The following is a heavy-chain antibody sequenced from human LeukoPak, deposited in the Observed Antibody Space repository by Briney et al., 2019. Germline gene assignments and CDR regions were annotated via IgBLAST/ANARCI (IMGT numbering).Heavy chain of an antibody. Sequence: PGGSLRLSCAASGFTFSSYSMNWIRQPPGKGLEWIGEINHSGSTNYNPSLKSRVTISVDTSKNQFSLKLSSVTAADTAVYYCARDYDSSGTHWYFDLWGRGTLVTVSS. CDR3: ARDYDSSGTHWYFDL. J-gene: IGHJ2*01. CDR2: INHSGST. D-gene: IGHD3-22*01. CDR1: GFTFSSYS. V-gene: IGHV4-34*01.